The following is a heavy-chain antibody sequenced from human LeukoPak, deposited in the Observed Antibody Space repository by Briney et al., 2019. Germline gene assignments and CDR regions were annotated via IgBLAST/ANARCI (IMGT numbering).Heavy chain of an antibody. CDR3: AKGKQWELPFDY. Sequence: GGSLRLSCAASGFTFRTYAMSWVRQAPGKGLDWVSAISTGGKTYYVDSVKGRFTISRGNSKNTLYLQMNSLRAEDTAVYYCAKGKQWELPFDYWGQGTLVTVSS. V-gene: IGHV3-23*01. D-gene: IGHD1-26*01. CDR1: GFTFRTYA. CDR2: ISTGGKT. J-gene: IGHJ4*02.